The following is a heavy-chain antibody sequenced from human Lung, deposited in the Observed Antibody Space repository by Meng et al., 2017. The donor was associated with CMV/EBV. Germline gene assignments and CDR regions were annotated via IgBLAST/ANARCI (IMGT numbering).Heavy chain of an antibody. Sequence: GSLRLXCRLSGGSMSNYYWSWIRQAPGSGLEWIAYIYYSGRNTYNPSSKSRVTILLDLFTNQFSLTLNSATAADTAVYYCARAGSVGYCHDSACWGYLAYWCQGAXVTVSS. J-gene: IGHJ4*02. V-gene: IGHV4-59*01. CDR1: GGSMSNYY. CDR3: ARAGSVGYCHDSACWGYLAY. CDR2: IYYSGRN. D-gene: IGHD2-2*03.